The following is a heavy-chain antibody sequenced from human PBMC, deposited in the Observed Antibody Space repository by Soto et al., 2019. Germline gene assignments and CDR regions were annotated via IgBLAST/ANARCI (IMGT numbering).Heavy chain of an antibody. CDR3: AREESSGWSRDYYYGMDV. D-gene: IGHD6-19*01. CDR2: ISSSSSTI. V-gene: IGHV3-48*02. Sequence: EVQLVESGGGLVQPGGSLRLSCAASGFTFSSYSMNWVRQAPGKGLEWVSYISSSSSTIYYADSVKGRFTISRDNAKNSLYLQMNSLRDEDTAVYYCAREESSGWSRDYYYGMDVWGQGTTVTVSS. J-gene: IGHJ6*02. CDR1: GFTFSSYS.